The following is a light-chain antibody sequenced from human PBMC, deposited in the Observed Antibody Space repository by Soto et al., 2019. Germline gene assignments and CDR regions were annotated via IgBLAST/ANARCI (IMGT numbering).Light chain of an antibody. J-gene: IGKJ2*01. CDR3: QQCSDSPYT. V-gene: IGKV3-15*01. CDR1: QSVSSN. Sequence: EVVMTQSPATLSLSPGERATLSCRASQSVSSNLVWYQQKPGQAPSLLIYDSSTRATGIPARFSGSGSGTDFTLTITSLQSEDFALYFCQQCSDSPYTFGQGTKLEIK. CDR2: DSS.